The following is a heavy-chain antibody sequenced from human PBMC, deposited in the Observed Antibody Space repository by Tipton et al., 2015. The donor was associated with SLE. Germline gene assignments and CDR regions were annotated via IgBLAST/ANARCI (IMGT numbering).Heavy chain of an antibody. CDR1: GGSISSYY. CDR3: ARSAGYGSSWAHFDY. V-gene: IGHV4-4*07. D-gene: IGHD6-13*01. Sequence: TLSLTCTVSGGSISSYYWSWIRQSAGKGLEWIGHIYTSRITNYNPSLRSRVTISVDTSKNQFSLKLSSVTAADTAVYYCARSAGYGSSWAHFDYWGQGTLVTVSS. CDR2: IYTSRIT. J-gene: IGHJ4*02.